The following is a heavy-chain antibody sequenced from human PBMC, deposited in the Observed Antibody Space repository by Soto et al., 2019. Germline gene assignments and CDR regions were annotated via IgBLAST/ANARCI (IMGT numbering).Heavy chain of an antibody. Sequence: GGSLRLSCAASGFTVSSNYMSWVRQAPGKGLELVSVIYSGGSTYYADSVKGRFTISRDNSKNTLYLQMNSLRAEDTAVSYCARDAGANWGYYFDYWGQGTLVTVSS. V-gene: IGHV3-53*01. CDR2: IYSGGST. D-gene: IGHD7-27*01. CDR1: GFTVSSNY. CDR3: ARDAGANWGYYFDY. J-gene: IGHJ4*02.